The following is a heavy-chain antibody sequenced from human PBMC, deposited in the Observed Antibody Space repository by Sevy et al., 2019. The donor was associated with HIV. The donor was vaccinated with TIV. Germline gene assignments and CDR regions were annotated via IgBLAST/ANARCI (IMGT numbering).Heavy chain of an antibody. D-gene: IGHD4-17*01. J-gene: IGHJ6*02. V-gene: IGHV3-11*01. Sequence: GGSLILSCAASGFTFSDYYMRWIRHAPGKGLEWVSYISSSGNIIYYADSVKGRFSISRDNAKNSLYLQMNSLRAEDTAVYYCARGDGDFYYGMDVWGQGTTVTVSS. CDR2: ISSSGNII. CDR1: GFTFSDYY. CDR3: ARGDGDFYYGMDV.